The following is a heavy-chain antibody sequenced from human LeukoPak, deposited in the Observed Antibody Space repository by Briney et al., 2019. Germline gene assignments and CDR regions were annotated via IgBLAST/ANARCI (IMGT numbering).Heavy chain of an antibody. CDR1: GFTFSSYA. Sequence: PGGSLRLSCAASGFTFSSYAMSWVRQAPGKGLEWVAAISGGGGSTYYADSVKGRFTISRDNSKNTLYLQMNSLRAEDTAVYYCATEPGGSSWTSLHYWGQGTLVTVSS. J-gene: IGHJ4*02. V-gene: IGHV3-23*01. D-gene: IGHD6-13*01. CDR3: ATEPGGSSWTSLHY. CDR2: ISGGGGST.